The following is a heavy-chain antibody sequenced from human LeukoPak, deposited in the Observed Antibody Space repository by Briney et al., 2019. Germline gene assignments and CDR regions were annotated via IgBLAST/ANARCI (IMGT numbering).Heavy chain of an antibody. CDR1: GYTLTEVS. CDR2: FHPEDDEV. CDR3: ATFRLPGEYFQH. J-gene: IGHJ1*01. Sequence: ASVKVSCRVSGYTLTEVSIHWVRQAPGKGLEWMGGFHPEDDEVLSAQKFQGRVTMTEDTSTDTAYMELSSLRSEDTAVYYCATFRLPGEYFQHWGQGTLVIVSS. V-gene: IGHV1-24*01.